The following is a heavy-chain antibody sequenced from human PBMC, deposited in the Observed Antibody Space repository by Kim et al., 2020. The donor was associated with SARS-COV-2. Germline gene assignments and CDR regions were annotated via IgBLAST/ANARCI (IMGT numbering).Heavy chain of an antibody. Sequence: GGSLRLSCAASGFTFSSYGMHWVRQAPGKGLEWVAVIWYDGSNTYYADSVKGRFTISRDNSKNTLYLQMNSLRAEDTAVYYCAKDLGGGSSRDFDYWGQGTLVTVSS. CDR3: AKDLGGGSSRDFDY. CDR2: IWYDGSNT. D-gene: IGHD2-15*01. CDR1: GFTFSSYG. J-gene: IGHJ4*02. V-gene: IGHV3-33*06.